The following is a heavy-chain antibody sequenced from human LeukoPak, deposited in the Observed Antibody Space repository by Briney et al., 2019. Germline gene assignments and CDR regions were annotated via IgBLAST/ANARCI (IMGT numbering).Heavy chain of an antibody. CDR3: AKGSF. J-gene: IGHJ4*02. Sequence: GGSLTLSCAASGFTFSSSVMSCVRQAPGKGLEWVSGISNSGSITYYADSVKGQFTISRDNSKNMLYLQMNSLRAEDTAVYYCAKGSFWGQGTLVTVSS. V-gene: IGHV3-23*01. CDR1: GFTFSSSV. CDR2: ISNSGSIT.